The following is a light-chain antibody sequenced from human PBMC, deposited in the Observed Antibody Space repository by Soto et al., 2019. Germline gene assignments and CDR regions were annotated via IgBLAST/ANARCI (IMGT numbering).Light chain of an antibody. Sequence: EIVLTHSPATLSLSPWEIATLPCRASQSVSSYLAWYQQKPGQAPRLLIYDASNRATGIPARFSGSGSGTDFTPTISSLEPEDFAVYYCQQRSNWPWTFGQGTKVDIK. J-gene: IGKJ1*01. CDR2: DAS. CDR1: QSVSSY. V-gene: IGKV3-11*01. CDR3: QQRSNWPWT.